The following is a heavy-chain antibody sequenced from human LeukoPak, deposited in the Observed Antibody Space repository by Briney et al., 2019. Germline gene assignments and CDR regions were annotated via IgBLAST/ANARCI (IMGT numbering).Heavy chain of an antibody. Sequence: GGSLRLSCAASGFTFSSYWMSWVLQAPGKGLEWVANIKQDGSEKYYVDSVKGRFTISRDNAKNSLYLQMNSLRAEDTAVCYCARIYGDYVLYYLDYWGQGTLVTVSS. CDR1: GFTFSSYW. CDR2: IKQDGSEK. J-gene: IGHJ4*02. V-gene: IGHV3-7*01. D-gene: IGHD4-17*01. CDR3: ARIYGDYVLYYLDY.